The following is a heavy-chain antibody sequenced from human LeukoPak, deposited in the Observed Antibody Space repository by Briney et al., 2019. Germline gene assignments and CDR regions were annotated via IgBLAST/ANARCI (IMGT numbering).Heavy chain of an antibody. D-gene: IGHD3-22*01. CDR1: GFTFSSYG. V-gene: IGHV3-30*02. J-gene: IGHJ3*02. Sequence: GGSLRLSCAASGFTFSSYGMHWVRQAPGKGPEWVAFIRYDGSNKYYADSVKGRFTISRDNSKNTLYLQMNSLRAEDTAVYYCAKDHPAYDSSGYFPPRIWGQGTMVTVSS. CDR3: AKDHPAYDSSGYFPPRI. CDR2: IRYDGSNK.